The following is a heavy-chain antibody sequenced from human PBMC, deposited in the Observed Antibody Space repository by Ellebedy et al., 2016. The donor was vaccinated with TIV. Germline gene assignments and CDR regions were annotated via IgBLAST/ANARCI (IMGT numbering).Heavy chain of an antibody. Sequence: AASVKVSCKASGYTFTSYAMHWVRQAPGQRLEWMGWINAGNGNTKYSQKFQGRVTITADKSTSTAYMELSSLRSEDTAVYYCAKAYYGSGRNAFDIWGQGTMVTVSS. CDR2: INAGNGNT. D-gene: IGHD3-10*01. J-gene: IGHJ3*02. CDR1: GYTFTSYA. CDR3: AKAYYGSGRNAFDI. V-gene: IGHV1-3*01.